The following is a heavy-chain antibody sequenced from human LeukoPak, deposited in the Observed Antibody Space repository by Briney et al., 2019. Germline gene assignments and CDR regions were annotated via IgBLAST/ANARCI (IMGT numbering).Heavy chain of an antibody. D-gene: IGHD4-17*01. CDR3: ARDKYGDYVSDV. V-gene: IGHV3-21*01. CDR2: ISSSSSYI. CDR1: GFTFSSYS. Sequence: GGSLRLSCAASGFTFSSYSMNWVRQAPGKGLEWVSSISSSSSYIYYADSVKGRFTISRDNAKNSLYLQTNSLRAEDTAVYYCARDKYGDYVSDVWGQGTTVTVSS. J-gene: IGHJ6*02.